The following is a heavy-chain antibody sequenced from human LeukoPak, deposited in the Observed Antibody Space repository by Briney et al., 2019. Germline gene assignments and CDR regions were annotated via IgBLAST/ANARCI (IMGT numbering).Heavy chain of an antibody. CDR2: IYTSGST. J-gene: IGHJ6*03. D-gene: IGHD3-10*01. CDR1: GGSISSYY. Sequence: SETLSPTCTVSGGSISSYYWSWIRQPAGKGLEWIGRIYTSGSTNYNPSLKSRVTMSVDTSKNQFSLKLSSVTAADTAVYYCARDLGVRGVITPYYYYMDVWGKGTTVTISS. CDR3: ARDLGVRGVITPYYYYMDV. V-gene: IGHV4-4*07.